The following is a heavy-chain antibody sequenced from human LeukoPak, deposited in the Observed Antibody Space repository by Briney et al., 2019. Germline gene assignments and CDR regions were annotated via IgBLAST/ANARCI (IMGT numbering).Heavy chain of an antibody. CDR2: IKSDGSGT. J-gene: IGHJ4*02. CDR3: ARYSGSYGVVN. CDR1: GFTFSNYW. Sequence: GGSLRLSCVASGFTFSNYWMNWVRQAPGKGLVWVSRIKSDGSGTSYADSVKGRFTISRDNAKNSLYLQMDTLRAEDTAVYYCARYSGSYGVVNWGQGTLVTVPS. D-gene: IGHD1-26*01. V-gene: IGHV3-74*01.